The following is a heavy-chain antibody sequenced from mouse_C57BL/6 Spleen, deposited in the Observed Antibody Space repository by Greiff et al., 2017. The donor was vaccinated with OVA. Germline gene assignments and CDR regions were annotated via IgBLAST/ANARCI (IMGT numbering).Heavy chain of an antibody. V-gene: IGHV1-18*01. CDR2: INPNNGGT. CDR1: GYTFTDYN. Sequence: VQLQHSGPELVKPGASVKIPCKASGYTFTDYNMDWVKQSHGKSLEWIGDINPNNGGTIYNQKFKGKATLTVDKSSSTAYMELRSLTSEDTAVYYCARGDYYGNYEGFDYWGQGTTLTVSS. CDR3: ARGDYYGNYEGFDY. D-gene: IGHD2-1*01. J-gene: IGHJ2*01.